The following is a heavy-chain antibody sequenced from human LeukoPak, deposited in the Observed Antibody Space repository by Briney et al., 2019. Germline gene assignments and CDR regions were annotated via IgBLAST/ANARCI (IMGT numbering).Heavy chain of an antibody. CDR1: EFTFSNYA. CDR3: AKAAYNYVPFDY. CDR2: INNSGVHT. J-gene: IGHJ4*02. V-gene: IGHV3-23*01. Sequence: GGSLRLSCEASEFTFSNYAMSWVRQAPGKGLKWVSIINNSGVHTSYAASVKGQFTISRDNSKNTLYLQMNSLRAEDTAVYYCAKAAYNYVPFDYWGQGTLVLVSS. D-gene: IGHD5-18*01.